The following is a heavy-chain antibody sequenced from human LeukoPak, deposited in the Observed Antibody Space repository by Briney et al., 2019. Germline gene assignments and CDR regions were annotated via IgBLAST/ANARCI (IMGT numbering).Heavy chain of an antibody. CDR1: GGSFSGYY. V-gene: IGHV4-34*01. CDR3: ARRTVQDVVLLPAAMGDSFDY. D-gene: IGHD2-2*01. CDR2: INHSGST. J-gene: IGHJ4*02. Sequence: SETLSLTCAVYGGSFSGYYWSWIRQPPGKGLEWIGEINHSGSTNYNPSLKSRVTISVDTSKNQFSLKLSSVTAADTAVYYCARRTVQDVVLLPAAMGDSFDYWGQGTLVTVSS.